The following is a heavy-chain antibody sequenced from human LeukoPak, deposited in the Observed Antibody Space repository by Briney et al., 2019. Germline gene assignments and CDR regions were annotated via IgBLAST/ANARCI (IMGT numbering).Heavy chain of an antibody. J-gene: IGHJ4*02. CDR2: ISSSGDIT. Sequence: GGSLRLSCAASGFTFSDYYISWIRQAPGEGLEWVSDISSSGDITSYADSVKGRFTISRDNAKKSLHLQMNSLRAEDSAVYYCARETVAGTFDYWGRGTQVTVSS. V-gene: IGHV3-11*01. CDR1: GFTFSDYY. CDR3: ARETVAGTFDY. D-gene: IGHD6-19*01.